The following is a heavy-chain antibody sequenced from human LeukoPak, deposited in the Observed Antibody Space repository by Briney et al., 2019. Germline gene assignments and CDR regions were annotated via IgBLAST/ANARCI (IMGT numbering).Heavy chain of an antibody. CDR1: GGTFSSYA. D-gene: IGHD2-21*02. V-gene: IGHV1-69*04. CDR2: IIPILGIA. CDR3: ARDSGDGAPDFAYYYYMDV. Sequence: SVKVSCKASGGTFSSYAISWVRQAPGQGLEWMGRIIPILGIANYAQKFQGRVTITADKSTSTAYMELSSLRSEDTAVYYCARDSGDGAPDFAYYYYMDVWGKGTTVTDS. J-gene: IGHJ6*03.